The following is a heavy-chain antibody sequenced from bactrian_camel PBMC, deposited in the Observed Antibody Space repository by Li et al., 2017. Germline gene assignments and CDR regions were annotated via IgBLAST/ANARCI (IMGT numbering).Heavy chain of an antibody. Sequence: DVQLVESGGGLVQPGGSLRLSCAASGFTFSSYDMSWVRQAPGKEREGVALLGADGTTTKYADSVKGRFTISKDNAKNELYLQLNDLKLDDTDVYYRYQGAWYANAAKPPTQGTQVTVS. J-gene: IGHJ4*01. CDR2: LGADGTTT. CDR1: GFTFSSYD. D-gene: IGHD2*01. V-gene: IGHV3S40*01.